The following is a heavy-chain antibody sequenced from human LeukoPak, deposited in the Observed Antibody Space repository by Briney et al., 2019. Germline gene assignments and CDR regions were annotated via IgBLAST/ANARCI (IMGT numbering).Heavy chain of an antibody. Sequence: SETLSLTCTVSGGSVSSHSWSWLRQRPGKGLEWIGYIHYSGSTNYNPSLKSRVTISVDTSKNQFSLKLSSVIAADTAVYYCTRRREYKHAFDLWGQGTMVTVSS. V-gene: IGHV4-59*02. CDR2: IHYSGST. J-gene: IGHJ3*01. CDR3: TRRREYKHAFDL. CDR1: GGSVSSHS. D-gene: IGHD6-6*01.